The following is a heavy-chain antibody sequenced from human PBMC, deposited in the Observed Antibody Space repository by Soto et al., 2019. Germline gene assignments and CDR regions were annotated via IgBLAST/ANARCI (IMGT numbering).Heavy chain of an antibody. CDR3: AREAPIVVVVAATPSFADY. CDR2: IKQDGSEK. V-gene: IGHV3-7*01. J-gene: IGHJ4*02. CDR1: GFTFSSYW. Sequence: GGSLRLSCAASGFTFSSYWMSWVRPAPGKGLEWVANIKQDGSEKYYVDSVKGRFTISRDNAKNSLYLQMNSLRAEDTAVYYCAREAPIVVVVAATPSFADYWGQGTLVTVSS. D-gene: IGHD2-15*01.